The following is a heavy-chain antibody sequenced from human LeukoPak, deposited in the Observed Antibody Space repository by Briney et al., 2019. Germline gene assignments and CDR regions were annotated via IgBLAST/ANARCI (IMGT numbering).Heavy chain of an antibody. J-gene: IGHJ5*02. CDR3: ARDVTPIGASLFDP. D-gene: IGHD3-16*01. CDR2: IYTSGST. CDR1: GGSISSYH. V-gene: IGHV4-4*07. Sequence: SETLSLTCTVSGGSISSYHWSWIRQPAGKGLEWIGRIYTSGSTNYNPSLKSRVTMSVDTSKNQFSLKLSSVTAADTAVYYCARDVTPIGASLFDPWGQGTLVTVSS.